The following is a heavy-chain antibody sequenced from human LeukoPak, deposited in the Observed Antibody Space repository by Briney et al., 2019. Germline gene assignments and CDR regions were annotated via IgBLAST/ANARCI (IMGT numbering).Heavy chain of an antibody. J-gene: IGHJ2*01. CDR1: GGSFSGYY. CDR3: ARLRRDWYFDL. V-gene: IGHV4-34*01. Sequence: SETLSLTCAAYGGSFSGYYWSWIRQPPGKGLEWIGEINHSGSTNYNPSLKSRVTISVDTSKNQFSLKLSSVTAADTAVYYCARLRRDWYFDLWGRGTLVTVSS. CDR2: INHSGST.